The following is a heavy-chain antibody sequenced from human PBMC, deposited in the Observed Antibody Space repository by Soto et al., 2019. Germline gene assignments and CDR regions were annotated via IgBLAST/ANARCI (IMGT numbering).Heavy chain of an antibody. Sequence: ASVKVSCKASGYTFTSYGISWVRQAPGQGLEWMGWISAYNGNTNYAQKLQGRVTMTTDTSTSTAYMELGSLRSDDTAVYYCARGTTIFGFYCGMDVWGQGTTVTVSS. D-gene: IGHD3-3*01. CDR2: ISAYNGNT. CDR1: GYTFTSYG. V-gene: IGHV1-18*04. J-gene: IGHJ6*02. CDR3: ARGTTIFGFYCGMDV.